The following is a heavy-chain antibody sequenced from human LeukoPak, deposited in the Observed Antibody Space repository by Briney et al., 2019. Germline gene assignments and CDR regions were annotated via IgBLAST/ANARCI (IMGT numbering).Heavy chain of an antibody. CDR2: IKQDGSEK. CDR3: ARVTPLGTSYAKPYYFDY. D-gene: IGHD2-2*01. CDR1: GFTFSSYS. J-gene: IGHJ4*02. V-gene: IGHV3-7*01. Sequence: GGSLRLSCAASGFTFSSYSMNWVRQAPGKGLEWVANIKQDGSEKYYVDSVKGRFTISRDNAKNSLYLQMNSLRAEDTAVYYCARVTPLGTSYAKPYYFDYWGQGTLVTVSS.